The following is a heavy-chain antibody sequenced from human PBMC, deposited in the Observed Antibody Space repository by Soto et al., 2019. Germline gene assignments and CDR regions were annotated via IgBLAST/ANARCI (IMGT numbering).Heavy chain of an antibody. J-gene: IGHJ4*02. D-gene: IGHD1-26*01. Sequence: PGGSLRLSCAASGFTFSSYGMHRVRQAPGKGLEWVAVIWYDGSNKYYADSVKGRFTISRDNSKNTLYLQMNSLRAEDTAVYYCARDEYTVGATPMVYWGQGTLVTVSS. CDR3: ARDEYTVGATPMVY. CDR2: IWYDGSNK. V-gene: IGHV3-33*08. CDR1: GFTFSSYG.